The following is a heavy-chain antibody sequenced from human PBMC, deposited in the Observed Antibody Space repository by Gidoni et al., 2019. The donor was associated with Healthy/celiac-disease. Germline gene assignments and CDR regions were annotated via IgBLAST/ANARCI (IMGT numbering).Heavy chain of an antibody. Sequence: QVTLRESGPALVIPTQTLTLTCPFSGFSLSTSGMCVSWIRQPPGKALEWLALIDWDDDKYYSTSLKTRLTISKDTSKNQVVLTMTNMDPVDTATYYCARIRYSSGWYGRYNWFDPWGQGTLVTVSS. CDR1: GFSLSTSGMC. CDR2: IDWDDDK. D-gene: IGHD6-19*01. V-gene: IGHV2-70*01. J-gene: IGHJ5*02. CDR3: ARIRYSSGWYGRYNWFDP.